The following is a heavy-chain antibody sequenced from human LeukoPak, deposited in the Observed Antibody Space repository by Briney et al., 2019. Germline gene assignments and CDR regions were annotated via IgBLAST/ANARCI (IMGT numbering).Heavy chain of an antibody. CDR3: ARGRQEVSMIVVVMTAVSYYLDV. V-gene: IGHV4-34*01. D-gene: IGHD3-22*01. CDR1: GGSFSGYY. J-gene: IGHJ6*03. Sequence: PSETLSLTCAVYGGSFSGYYWTWIRQAPGKGLEWIGEINPSGRISYNPSLESRLTISVDASKNQFSLNLRSLTAADTAVYYCARGRQEVSMIVVVMTAVSYYLDVWGEGTTVTVS. CDR2: INPSGRI.